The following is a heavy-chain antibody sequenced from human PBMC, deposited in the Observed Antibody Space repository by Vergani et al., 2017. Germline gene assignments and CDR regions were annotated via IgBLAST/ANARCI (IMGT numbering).Heavy chain of an antibody. D-gene: IGHD3-22*01. CDR3: ARKGGYDEGDAFRIGYFDA. Sequence: QVQLQESGPGLVKPSQTLSLTCSVSGDSISSGVYYWNWIRQHPGKGLEWIGYIYSTGSTHHNPSLRRRINMSVDTSKNQFSQKLNSVTAADRAMYYCARKGGYDEGDAFRIGYFDAWGPGILVTVSS. V-gene: IGHV4-31*03. CDR2: IYSTGST. J-gene: IGHJ4*02. CDR1: GDSISSGVYY.